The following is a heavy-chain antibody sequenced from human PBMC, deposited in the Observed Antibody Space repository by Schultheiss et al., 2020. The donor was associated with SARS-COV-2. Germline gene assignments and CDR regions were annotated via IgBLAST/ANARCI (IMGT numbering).Heavy chain of an antibody. CDR2: IYYSGST. D-gene: IGHD3-22*01. J-gene: IGHJ3*02. V-gene: IGHV4-59*01. CDR3: ARDTYYYDSSGYYAFDI. Sequence: SETLSITCTVSGGSISSYYWSWIRQTPGKGLEWIGYIYYSGSTNYNPSLKSRVTISVDTSKKQFSLKLSSVTAADTAVYYCARDTYYYDSSGYYAFDIWGLGRMVTVS. CDR1: GGSISSYY.